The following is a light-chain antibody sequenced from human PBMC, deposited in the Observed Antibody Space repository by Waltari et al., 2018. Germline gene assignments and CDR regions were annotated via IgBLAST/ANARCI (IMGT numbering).Light chain of an antibody. CDR3: QQYNNWPPWT. J-gene: IGKJ1*01. V-gene: IGKV3-15*01. Sequence: EIVMTQSPATLSVSPGERATLSCRASQSVSSNLAWYQQKPGQAPRRLIYAASTRATGIPSRFSGSGSGTEFTLTISSLQSEDFAVYYCQQYNNWPPWTFGQGTKVEMK. CDR1: QSVSSN. CDR2: AAS.